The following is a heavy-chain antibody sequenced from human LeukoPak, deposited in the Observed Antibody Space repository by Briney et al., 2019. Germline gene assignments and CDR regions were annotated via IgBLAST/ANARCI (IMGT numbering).Heavy chain of an antibody. CDR1: GGSISSSSYY. J-gene: IGHJ5*02. Sequence: SETLSLTCTVSGGSISSSSYYWGWIRQPPGKGLEWIGSIYYSGSTYYNPSLKSRVTISVDTSKNQFSLKLSSVTAADTAVYYCARDSSGRYHWFDPWGQGTLVTVSS. CDR2: IYYSGST. D-gene: IGHD6-19*01. V-gene: IGHV4-39*07. CDR3: ARDSSGRYHWFDP.